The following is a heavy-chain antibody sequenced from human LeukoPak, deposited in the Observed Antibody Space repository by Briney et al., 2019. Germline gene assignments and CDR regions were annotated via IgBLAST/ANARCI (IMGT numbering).Heavy chain of an antibody. Sequence: GGSLRLSCAASGFTFSSYGMHWVRQAPGKGLEWVAVIWYDGSNKYYADSVKGRFTISRDNSKNTLYLQMNSLRAEDTAVYYCARALYSSSSLWFDPWGQGTLVTVSS. J-gene: IGHJ5*02. CDR3: ARALYSSSSLWFDP. D-gene: IGHD6-6*01. CDR2: IWYDGSNK. V-gene: IGHV3-33*01. CDR1: GFTFSSYG.